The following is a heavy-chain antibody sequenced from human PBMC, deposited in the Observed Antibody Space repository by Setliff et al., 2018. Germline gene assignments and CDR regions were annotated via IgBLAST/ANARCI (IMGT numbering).Heavy chain of an antibody. J-gene: IGHJ6*03. CDR3: AREEGYYYDSTDYYYYMDV. Sequence: ASVKVSCKASGGTFSTYGITWVRQAPGQGLEWVGGIMPIFGTINYAQKFQGRVTITADESTSTVYMELSSLRSDDTALYYCAREEGYYYDSTDYYYYMDVWGKGTTGTVSS. D-gene: IGHD3-22*01. CDR1: GGTFSTYG. CDR2: IMPIFGTI. V-gene: IGHV1-69*13.